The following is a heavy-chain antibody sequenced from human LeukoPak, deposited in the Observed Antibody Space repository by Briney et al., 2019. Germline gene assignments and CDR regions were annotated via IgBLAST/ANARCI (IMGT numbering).Heavy chain of an antibody. J-gene: IGHJ4*02. Sequence: SQTLSLICAISGGSVSSNSAAWNWIRQSPSRGLEWLGRTYYRSEWHNDYAVSVKSRITINPDTSKNQFSLQLTSVTPEDTAVYYCARDSGSGDDFLDSWGQGTLVTVSS. D-gene: IGHD5-12*01. V-gene: IGHV6-1*01. CDR3: ARDSGSGDDFLDS. CDR2: TYYRSEWHN. CDR1: GGSVSSNSAA.